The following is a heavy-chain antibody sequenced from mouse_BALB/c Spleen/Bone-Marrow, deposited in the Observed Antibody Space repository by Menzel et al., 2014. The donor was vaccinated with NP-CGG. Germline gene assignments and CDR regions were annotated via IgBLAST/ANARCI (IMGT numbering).Heavy chain of an antibody. CDR3: ARALGDGYYYAMDY. CDR1: GYTFTSCW. D-gene: IGHD2-3*01. CDR2: IDPSDSET. J-gene: IGHJ4*01. V-gene: IGHV1-69*02. Sequence: QVQLQQSGAELVKPGAPVKLSCKASGYTFTSCWMNWVKRRPGRGLEWIGRIDPSDSETHYNQKFKDKATLTVDKSSSTAYIQLSSLTSEDSAVYYCARALGDGYYYAMDYWGQGTSVTVSS.